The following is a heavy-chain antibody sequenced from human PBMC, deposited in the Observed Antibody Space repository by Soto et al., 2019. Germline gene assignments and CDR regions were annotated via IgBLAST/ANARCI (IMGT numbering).Heavy chain of an antibody. J-gene: IGHJ4*02. CDR2: INHSGST. CDR1: GRSFSGYY. D-gene: IGHD6-19*01. Sequence: SETLSLTWGLDGRSFSGYYGSWIRQPPGKGLEWIGEINHSGSTNYNPSLKSRVTISVDTSKNQFSLKLSSVTAADTAVYYCARGDNGSGWRDNDYWGQGTLVTVSS. V-gene: IGHV4-34*01. CDR3: ARGDNGSGWRDNDY.